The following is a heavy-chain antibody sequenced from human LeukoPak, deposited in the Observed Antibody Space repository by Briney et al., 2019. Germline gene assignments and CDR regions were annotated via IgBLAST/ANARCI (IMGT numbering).Heavy chain of an antibody. CDR3: ARSARDTALNRYSWFDP. D-gene: IGHD6-6*01. Sequence: GASVKVSCKASGYTFTSYGISWVRQAPGQGLEWMGWISAYNGNTNYAQKLQGRVTMTTDTSTSTAYMELRSLRSDDTAVYYCARSARDTALNRYSWFDPWGQGTLVTVSS. CDR1: GYTFTSYG. CDR2: ISAYNGNT. J-gene: IGHJ5*02. V-gene: IGHV1-18*01.